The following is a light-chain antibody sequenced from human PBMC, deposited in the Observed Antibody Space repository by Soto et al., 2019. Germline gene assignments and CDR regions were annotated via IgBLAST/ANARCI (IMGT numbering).Light chain of an antibody. J-gene: IGKJ1*01. V-gene: IGKV4-1*01. CDR2: RAS. CDR3: QQYCSTPRT. Sequence: DIVMTQSPDSLAVSLGERVTINCKSSQSVLYSSNNKNYLAWYQQKPGQPPKLLIYRASTRESGVPDRFSGSGSGTDFTLTISSLQAEDVAVYYCQQYCSTPRTFGQGTRVEIK. CDR1: QSVLYSSNNKNY.